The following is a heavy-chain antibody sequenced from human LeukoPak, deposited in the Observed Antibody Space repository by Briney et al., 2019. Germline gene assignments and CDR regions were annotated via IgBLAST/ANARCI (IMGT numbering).Heavy chain of an antibody. D-gene: IGHD3-22*01. J-gene: IGHJ4*02. CDR3: GGYYYDSSGYYRPLGY. CDR2: ISGSGGST. CDR1: GFTFSSYA. V-gene: IGHV3-23*01. Sequence: GGSLRLSCAASGFTFSSYAMSWVRQAPGKGLEWVSAISGSGGSTYYADSVKGRFTISRDNSKNTLYLQMNSLKTEDTAVYYCGGYYYDSSGYYRPLGYWGQGTLVTVSS.